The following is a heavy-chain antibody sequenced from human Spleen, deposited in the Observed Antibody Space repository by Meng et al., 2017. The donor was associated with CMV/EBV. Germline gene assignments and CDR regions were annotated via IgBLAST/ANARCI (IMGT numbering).Heavy chain of an antibody. CDR3: AKGYGSGYYYYVMDV. J-gene: IGHJ6*02. CDR2: ISGGGGST. Sequence: GGSLRLSCAASRFTFDSYPMTWVRQAPGKGLEWVSSISGGGGSTYYADSVKGRFTISRDNSKNTLYLQMNSLRAEDTAVYYCAKGYGSGYYYYVMDVWGQGTTVTVSS. CDR1: RFTFDSYP. D-gene: IGHD3-10*01. V-gene: IGHV3-23*01.